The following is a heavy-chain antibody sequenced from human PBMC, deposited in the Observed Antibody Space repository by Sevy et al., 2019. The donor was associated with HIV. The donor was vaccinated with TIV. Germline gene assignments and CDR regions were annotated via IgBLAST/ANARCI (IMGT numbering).Heavy chain of an antibody. CDR1: GFTFSSYA. CDR2: ISYDGSNK. V-gene: IGHV3-30-3*01. D-gene: IGHD3-10*01. CDR3: AREGITMVRGTLDY. Sequence: GGSLRLSCAASGFTFSSYAMHWVRQAPGKGLEWVAVISYDGSNKYYADSVKGLFTISRDNSKNTLYLQMNSLRAEDTAVYYCAREGITMVRGTLDYWGQGTLVTVSS. J-gene: IGHJ4*02.